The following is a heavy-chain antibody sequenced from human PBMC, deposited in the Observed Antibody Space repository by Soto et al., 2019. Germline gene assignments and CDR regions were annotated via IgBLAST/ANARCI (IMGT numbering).Heavy chain of an antibody. CDR3: AKVTTVVYYFDL. CDR1: GFTFNSYA. CDR2: ISVSGGST. V-gene: IGHV3-23*01. J-gene: IGHJ4*02. Sequence: EVQLLESGGGLVQPGGSLRLSCAASGFTFNSYAMSWVRLAPGKGLEWVSGISVSGGSTYYADSVKGRSTISRDNSKNTLYLQMSSLRAGDTAVYYCAKVTTVVYYFDLWGQGALVTVSS. D-gene: IGHD2-8*02.